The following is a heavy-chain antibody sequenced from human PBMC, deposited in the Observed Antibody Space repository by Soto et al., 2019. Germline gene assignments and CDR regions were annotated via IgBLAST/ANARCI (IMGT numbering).Heavy chain of an antibody. J-gene: IGHJ3*02. Sequence: GESLKISCKGSGYSFTSYWIGWVRQMPGKGLEWMGIIYPGDSDTRYSPSFQGQVTISADKSISTAYLQWSSLKASDTAMYYFARGGVYYYGSGSYYKSDAFDIWGQGTMVTVSS. CDR1: GYSFTSYW. V-gene: IGHV5-51*01. CDR2: IYPGDSDT. D-gene: IGHD3-10*01. CDR3: ARGGVYYYGSGSYYKSDAFDI.